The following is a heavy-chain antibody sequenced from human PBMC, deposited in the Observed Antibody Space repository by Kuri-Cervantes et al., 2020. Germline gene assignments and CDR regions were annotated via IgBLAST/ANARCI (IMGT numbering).Heavy chain of an antibody. V-gene: IGHV1-8*02. J-gene: IGHJ5*02. D-gene: IGHD3-22*01. Sequence: ASVKVSCKASGYTFTSYGISWVRQAPGQGLEWMGWMNPNSGNTGYAQKFQGRVTMTRDTSISTAYMELSRLRSDDTAVYYCARAGYYDSSGYCVWFDPWGQGTRVTVSS. CDR3: ARAGYYDSSGYCVWFDP. CDR2: MNPNSGNT. CDR1: GYTFTSYG.